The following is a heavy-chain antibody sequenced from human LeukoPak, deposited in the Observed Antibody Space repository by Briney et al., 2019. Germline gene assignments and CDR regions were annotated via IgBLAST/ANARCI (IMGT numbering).Heavy chain of an antibody. CDR2: IYSGGST. CDR1: GFTFTNAW. CDR3: ARDLSTRYGMDV. Sequence: GGSLRLSCAASGFTFTNAWMNWVRQAPGKGLEWVSVIYSGGSTYYADSVKGRFTISRDNSKNTLYLQMNSLRAEDTAVYYCARDLSTRYGMDVWGQGTTVTVSS. V-gene: IGHV3-53*01. D-gene: IGHD2-2*01. J-gene: IGHJ6*02.